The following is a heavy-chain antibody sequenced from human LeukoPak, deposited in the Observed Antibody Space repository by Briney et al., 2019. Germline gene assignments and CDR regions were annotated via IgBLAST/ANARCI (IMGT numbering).Heavy chain of an antibody. CDR1: AFTFRNYA. J-gene: IGHJ1*01. V-gene: IGHV3-74*01. CDR2: ITSDGRST. Sequence: QPGGSLTLSCAASAFTFRNYAMLWVRHAPGKGLVWVSRITSDGRSTIYAESVKGRFTTSRDNTKNTLYLQMNSLRAEDTAVYYCARDWWTAIEHRGLGTLVTVSS. CDR3: ARDWWTAIEH. D-gene: IGHD2-15*01.